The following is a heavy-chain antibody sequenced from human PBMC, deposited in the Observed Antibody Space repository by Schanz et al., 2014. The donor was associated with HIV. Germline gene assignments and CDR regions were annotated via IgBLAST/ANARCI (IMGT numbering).Heavy chain of an antibody. Sequence: EVQLLESGGGLVQPGGSLRLSCVASGFTFSNYAMSWVRQSPGKGLEWVSSISGSGGSTYYADSVKGRFTISRDNSKTTVYLEMNSLRAEDTAVYYCAKMEMAIVRWYYGMDVWGQGTTVTVSS. CDR3: AKMEMAIVRWYYGMDV. J-gene: IGHJ6*02. CDR1: GFTFSNYA. CDR2: ISGSGGST. V-gene: IGHV3-23*01. D-gene: IGHD3-16*02.